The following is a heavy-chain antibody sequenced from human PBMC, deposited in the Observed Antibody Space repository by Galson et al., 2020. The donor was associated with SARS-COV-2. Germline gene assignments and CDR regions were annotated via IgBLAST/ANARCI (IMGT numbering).Heavy chain of an antibody. J-gene: IGHJ4*02. V-gene: IGHV1-69*13. CDR3: ARWSTNYGDYVPNY. CDR2: IIPIFGTS. Sequence: SVKVSCKDSGGTFSSYAIRWVRQAPGQGLEWMGGIIPIFGTSNYAQKFQGRVTITADESTSTAYMELSSLRSEDTAVYYCARWSTNYGDYVPNYRGQGTLVTVSS. D-gene: IGHD4-17*01. CDR1: GGTFSSYA.